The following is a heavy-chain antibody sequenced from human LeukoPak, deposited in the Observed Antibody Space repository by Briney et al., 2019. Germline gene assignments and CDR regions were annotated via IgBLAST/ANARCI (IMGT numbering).Heavy chain of an antibody. J-gene: IGHJ4*02. D-gene: IGHD6-19*01. CDR3: AGSSGWLFDY. CDR1: GFTFNSYW. Sequence: GGSLRLSCAASGFTFNSYWMSWVRQAPGKGLEWVAHIKQDGNEKYYADSVKGRFTISRDNSKNTLYLQMNSLRAEDTAVYYCAGSSGWLFDYWAREVWSPSPQ. V-gene: IGHV3-7*01. CDR2: IKQDGNEK.